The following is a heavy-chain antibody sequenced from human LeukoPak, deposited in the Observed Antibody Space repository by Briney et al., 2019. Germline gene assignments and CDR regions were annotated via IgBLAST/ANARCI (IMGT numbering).Heavy chain of an antibody. J-gene: IGHJ3*02. CDR3: ARDFYDGSGTTDAFDI. V-gene: IGHV3-21*01. CDR2: ITGSTSRI. CDR1: GCTFSNYS. D-gene: IGHD3-22*01. Sequence: GGSLRLSCAASGCTFSNYSMHWVLQAPGKGLEWVSSITGSTSRIYYYADSVRGRFTISRDNAKSALYLQMNSLRAEDTAIYYCARDFYDGSGTTDAFDIWGQGTMVTVSS.